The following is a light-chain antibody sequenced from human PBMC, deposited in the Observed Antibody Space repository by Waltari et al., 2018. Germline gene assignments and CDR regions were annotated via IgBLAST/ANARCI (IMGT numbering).Light chain of an antibody. V-gene: IGLV3-21*01. J-gene: IGLJ1*01. Sequence: SYVLTQPPSVSVAPGETARITCGGHNIESKSVHWYRQRPGQAPVVVISYDNDRAAGIPERFSGSNSGNTATLTISRVEAGDEADYYCQVWDANTDPGVFGTGTEVTVL. CDR3: QVWDANTDPGV. CDR1: NIESKS. CDR2: YDN.